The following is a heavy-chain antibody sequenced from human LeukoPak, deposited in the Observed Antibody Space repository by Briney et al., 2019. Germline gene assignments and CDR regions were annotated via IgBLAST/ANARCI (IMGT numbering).Heavy chain of an antibody. CDR2: TNEAGSGQ. V-gene: IGHV3-7*01. Sequence: GGSLRLSCAASGFTFSSYAMTWVRQAPGKGLEWVANTNEAGSGQNYVGSVKGRFTVSRDNAKNSLYLQMNSLRVEDTAIYYCSNKRDYWGQGTLVTVSS. CDR1: GFTFSSYA. CDR3: SNKRDY. J-gene: IGHJ4*02.